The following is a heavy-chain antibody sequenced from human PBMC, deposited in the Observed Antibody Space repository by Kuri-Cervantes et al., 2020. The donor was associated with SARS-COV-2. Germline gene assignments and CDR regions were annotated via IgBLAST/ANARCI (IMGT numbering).Heavy chain of an antibody. CDR3: TLGAYYYYYGMDV. CDR1: GFTFSNAW. V-gene: IGHV3-15*07. J-gene: IGHJ6*02. Sequence: GGSLRLPCAASGFTFSNAWMNWVRQALGKGLEWVGRIKSKTDGGTTDYAAPVKGRFTISRDDSKNTLYLQMNSLKTEDTAVYYCTLGAYYYYYGMDVWGQGTTVTVSS. CDR2: IKSKTDGGTT.